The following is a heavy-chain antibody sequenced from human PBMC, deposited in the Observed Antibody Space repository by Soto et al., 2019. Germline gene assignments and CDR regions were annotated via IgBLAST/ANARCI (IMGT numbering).Heavy chain of an antibody. Sequence: PSETLSLNCTVSGDSISSYYWSWIRQPPGKGLEWIGYIYYSGSTNYNPSLKSRVTISVDTSKNQFSLKLSSLTAADTAVYYCARDRTQFDPWGQGTLVTVPQ. CDR3: ARDRTQFDP. V-gene: IGHV4-59*01. CDR1: GDSISSYY. J-gene: IGHJ5*02. CDR2: IYYSGST.